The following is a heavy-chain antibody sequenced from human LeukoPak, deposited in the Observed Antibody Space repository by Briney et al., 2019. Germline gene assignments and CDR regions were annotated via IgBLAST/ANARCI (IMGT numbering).Heavy chain of an antibody. Sequence: SETLSLTCTVSGDSIFSNYWNWIRQPPGKGLEWIGYIYDSGNTKYNPSLKSRVTISIDTSKNQFSLSLRSVTAADTAVYYCARVNYYYYYMDVWAKGTTVTVSS. CDR2: IYDSGNT. V-gene: IGHV4-59*01. CDR1: GDSIFSNY. CDR3: ARVNYYYYYMDV. J-gene: IGHJ6*03.